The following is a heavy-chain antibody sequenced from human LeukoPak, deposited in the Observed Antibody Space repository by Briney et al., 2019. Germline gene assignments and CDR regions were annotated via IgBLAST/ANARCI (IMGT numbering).Heavy chain of an antibody. CDR2: IVASSGST. Sequence: PGGSLRLSCAASGFSISNSAMSWVRQAPGKGLEWVSLIVASSGSTFYADSVKGRFTISRDSSKNTLYLQMNSLRAEDTAVYYCAREGWGGDQLLDLYYFDYWGQGTLVTVSS. CDR1: GFSISNSA. V-gene: IGHV3-23*01. J-gene: IGHJ4*02. D-gene: IGHD2-2*01. CDR3: AREGWGGDQLLDLYYFDY.